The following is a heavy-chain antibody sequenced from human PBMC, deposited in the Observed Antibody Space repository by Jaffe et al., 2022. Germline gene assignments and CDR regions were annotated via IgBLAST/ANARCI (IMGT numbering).Heavy chain of an antibody. CDR3: VRHNLLRYSSGVLNRFDP. V-gene: IGHV5-51*01. J-gene: IGHJ5*02. CDR2: IYPGDSET. CDR1: GYSFTDFW. Sequence: EVQLVQSGAEVKKPGESLKISCKGSGYSFTDFWIGWVRRMPGKGLEWMGIIYPGDSETLYSPSFQGQVTISVDKSISTAYLQWSSLKASDTAMYYCVRHNLLRYSSGVLNRFDPWGQGTLVTVSS. D-gene: IGHD3-9*01.